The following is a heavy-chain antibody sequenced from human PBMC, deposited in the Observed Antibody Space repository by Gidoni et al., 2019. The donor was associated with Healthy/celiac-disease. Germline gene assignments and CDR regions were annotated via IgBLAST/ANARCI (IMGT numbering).Heavy chain of an antibody. Sequence: QVHLVQSGAVLMKPGSSWKVSCKASGGTFSSYTITWVRQAPGQGREWIGRIIPNHGIANYAQEFQGRVTITAERSTSTAYMELSSRRSEDTAVYYCAARAGEVGLGGYFDYWGQGTLVTVSS. D-gene: IGHD2-15*01. CDR3: AARAGEVGLGGYFDY. CDR1: GGTFSSYT. CDR2: IIPNHGIA. J-gene: IGHJ4*02. V-gene: IGHV1-69*02.